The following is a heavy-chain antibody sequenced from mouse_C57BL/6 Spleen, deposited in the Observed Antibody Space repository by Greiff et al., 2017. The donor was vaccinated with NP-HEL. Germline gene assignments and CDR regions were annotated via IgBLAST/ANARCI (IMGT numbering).Heavy chain of an antibody. CDR2: INPNNGGT. V-gene: IGHV1-18*01. Sequence: EVQLVESGPELVKPGASVKIPCKASGYTFTDYNMDWVKQSHGKSLEWIGDINPNNGGTIYNQKFKGKATLTVDKSSSTAYMELRSLTSEDTAVYYCARKDSNYHSGFDYWGQGTTLTVSS. D-gene: IGHD2-5*01. CDR1: GYTFTDYN. CDR3: ARKDSNYHSGFDY. J-gene: IGHJ2*01.